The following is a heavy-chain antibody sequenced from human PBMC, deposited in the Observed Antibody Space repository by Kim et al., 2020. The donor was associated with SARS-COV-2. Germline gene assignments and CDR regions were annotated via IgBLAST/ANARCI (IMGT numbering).Heavy chain of an antibody. CDR1: GFTFSDYY. CDR3: ARDCSSTFMYSLYAFDI. J-gene: IGHJ3*02. CDR2: ISSSGSTI. D-gene: IGHD2-2*01. Sequence: GGSLRLSCAASGFTFSDYYMSWIRQAPGKGLEWVSYISSSGSTIYYADSVKGRFTISRDNAKNSLYLQMNSLRAEDTAVYYCARDCSSTFMYSLYAFDIWGQGTMVTVSS. V-gene: IGHV3-11*04.